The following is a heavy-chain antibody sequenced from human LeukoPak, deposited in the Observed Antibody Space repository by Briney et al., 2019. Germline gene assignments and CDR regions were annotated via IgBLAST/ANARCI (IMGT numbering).Heavy chain of an antibody. D-gene: IGHD3-10*01. Sequence: SETLSLTCTVSGGSISSSSYYWGWIRQPPGKGLEWIGSIYYSGSTYYNPSLKSRVTISVDTSKNQFSLKLSSVTAADTAVYYCARLYYGSGSYYNLALDYWGQGILVTVSS. CDR3: ARLYYGSGSYYNLALDY. V-gene: IGHV4-39*01. CDR1: GGSISSSSYY. CDR2: IYYSGST. J-gene: IGHJ4*02.